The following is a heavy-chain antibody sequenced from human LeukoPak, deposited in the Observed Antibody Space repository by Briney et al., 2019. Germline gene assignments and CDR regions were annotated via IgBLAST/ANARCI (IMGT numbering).Heavy chain of an antibody. J-gene: IGHJ6*04. V-gene: IGHV4-34*01. CDR2: INHSGST. D-gene: IGHD3-10*01. CDR1: GGSFSGYY. CDR3: ARGPRITMVRGGQLVGYV. Sequence: SETLSLTCAVYGGSFSGYYWSWIRQPPGKGLEWIGEINHSGSTNYNPSLKSRVTISVDTSKNQFSLKLSSVTAADTAVYYCARGPRITMVRGGQLVGYVWGKGTTVTVSS.